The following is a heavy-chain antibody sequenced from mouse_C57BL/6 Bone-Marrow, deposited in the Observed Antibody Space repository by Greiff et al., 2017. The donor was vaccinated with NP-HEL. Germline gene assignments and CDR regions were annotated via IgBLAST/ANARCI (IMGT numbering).Heavy chain of an antibody. D-gene: IGHD1-1*01. CDR2: INPYNGGT. CDR1: GYTFTDYY. V-gene: IGHV1-19*01. Sequence: EVQRVESGPVLVKPGASVKMSCKASGYTFTDYYMNWVKQSHGKSLEWIGAINPYNGGTSYNQKFKGKATLTVDKSSSTAYMELNSLTSEDSAVYYCAGVITTGVVPGFAYWGQGTLVTVAA. J-gene: IGHJ3*01. CDR3: AGVITTGVVPGFAY.